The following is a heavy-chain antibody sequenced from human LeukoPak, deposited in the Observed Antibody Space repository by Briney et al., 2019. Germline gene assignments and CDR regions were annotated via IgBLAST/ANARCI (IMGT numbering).Heavy chain of an antibody. CDR1: GGSFSGYY. CDR2: INHSGST. CDR3: ARGRDGYNSNWFDP. D-gene: IGHD5-24*01. Sequence: SETLSLTCAVSGGSFSGYYWSWIRQPPGKGLEWIGEINHSGSTNYNPSLKSRVTISVDTSKNQFSLKLSSVTAADTAVYYCARGRDGYNSNWFDPWGQGTLVTVSS. V-gene: IGHV4-34*01. J-gene: IGHJ5*02.